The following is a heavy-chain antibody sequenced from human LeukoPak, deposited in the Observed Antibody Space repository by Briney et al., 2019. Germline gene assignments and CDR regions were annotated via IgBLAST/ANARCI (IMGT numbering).Heavy chain of an antibody. D-gene: IGHD4-17*01. CDR1: GFTLSNYE. V-gene: IGHV3-48*03. J-gene: IGHJ3*02. CDR2: ISSSGLSA. CDR3: ARVTTVTPDASDI. Sequence: GGSLRLSCAASGFTLSNYEMNWVRQAPGKGLEWVSYISSSGLSAYYADSVKGRFTTSRDNAKNSLYLQMNSLRAEDTAVYYCARVTTVTPDASDIWGQGTMVTVSS.